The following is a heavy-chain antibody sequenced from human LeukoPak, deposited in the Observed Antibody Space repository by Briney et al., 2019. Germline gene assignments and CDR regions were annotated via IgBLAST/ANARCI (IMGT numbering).Heavy chain of an antibody. CDR3: ARDHYYDSSGYYYVTPSVFDY. D-gene: IGHD3-22*01. CDR2: IIPIFGTG. Sequence: SVKVSCKASGGTFSSYAISWVRQAPGQGLEWMGRIIPIFGTGNYAQKFQGRVTITTDESTSTAYMELSSLRSEDTAVYYCARDHYYDSSGYYYVTPSVFDYWGQGTLVTVSS. J-gene: IGHJ4*02. CDR1: GGTFSSYA. V-gene: IGHV1-69*05.